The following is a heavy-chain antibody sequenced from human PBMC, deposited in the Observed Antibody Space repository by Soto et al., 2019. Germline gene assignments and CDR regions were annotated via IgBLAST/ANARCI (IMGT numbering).Heavy chain of an antibody. CDR3: ARGAGRGYCSGGSCYYPYYYYGMDV. J-gene: IGHJ6*02. CDR1: WVSFSSNISA. Sequence: SQPLSLTCAISWVSFSSNISAWNCIRQSPSRGLEWLGRTYYRSKWYNDYAVSVKSRITINPDTSKNQFSLQLNSVTPEDTAVYYCARGAGRGYCSGGSCYYPYYYYGMDVWGQGTTVTVSS. CDR2: TYYRSKWYN. V-gene: IGHV6-1*01. D-gene: IGHD2-15*01.